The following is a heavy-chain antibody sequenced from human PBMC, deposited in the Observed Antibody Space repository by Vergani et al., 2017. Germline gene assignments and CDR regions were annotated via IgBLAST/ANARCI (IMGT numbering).Heavy chain of an antibody. V-gene: IGHV3-23*01. CDR2: LSGSGLST. J-gene: IGHJ4*02. Sequence: EVQLLESGGGLVQPGGSLRLSCAASGFTFSSYAMSWVRQAPGKGLEWVSALSGSGLSTYYADSVKGRFTLSRDNSKNTLYLQMNSLRAGDTAVYYCAEDVSYDPYGLDYWGQGTLVTVSS. CDR3: AEDVSYDPYGLDY. D-gene: IGHD5-12*01. CDR1: GFTFSSYA.